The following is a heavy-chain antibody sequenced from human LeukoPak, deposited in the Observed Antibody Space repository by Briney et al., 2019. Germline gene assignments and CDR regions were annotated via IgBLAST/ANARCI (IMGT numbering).Heavy chain of an antibody. CDR2: ISWNSGSI. J-gene: IGHJ3*02. CDR3: AKTYYDILTGYRTDAFDI. V-gene: IGHV3-9*01. CDR1: GFTFDDYA. D-gene: IGHD3-9*01. Sequence: SRSLGLSCAASGFTFDDYAMHWVRQAPGKGLEWVSGISWNSGSIGYADSVKGRFTISRDNAKNSLYLQMNSLRAEDTALYYCAKTYYDILTGYRTDAFDIWGQGTMVTVSS.